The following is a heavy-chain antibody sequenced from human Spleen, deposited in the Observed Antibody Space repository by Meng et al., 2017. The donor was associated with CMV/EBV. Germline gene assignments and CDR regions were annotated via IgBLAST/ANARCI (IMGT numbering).Heavy chain of an antibody. J-gene: IGHJ4*02. V-gene: IGHV3-30*04. CDR2: ISYDGSNK. D-gene: IGHD3-10*01. Sequence: GESLKISCAASGFTFSSYAMHWVRQAPGKGLEWVAVISYDGSNKYYADSVKGRFTISRDNSKTTLYLQMNSLRREDTAVYYCARGRSKNFRQESFDYWGQGTLVTVSS. CDR3: ARGRSKNFRQESFDY. CDR1: GFTFSSYA.